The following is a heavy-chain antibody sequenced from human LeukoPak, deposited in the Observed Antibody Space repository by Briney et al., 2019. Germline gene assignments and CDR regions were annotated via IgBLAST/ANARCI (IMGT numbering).Heavy chain of an antibody. CDR2: INHSGST. V-gene: IGHV4-34*01. CDR3: ARGTGTVQLWL. CDR1: GGSFSGYY. D-gene: IGHD5-18*01. J-gene: IGHJ4*02. Sequence: PSETLSLTCAVYGGSFSGYYWSWLRQPPGKGLEWIGEINHSGSTNYNPSLKSRVTISVDTSKSQFSLKLSSVTAADMAVYYCARGTGTVQLWLWGQGTLVTVSS.